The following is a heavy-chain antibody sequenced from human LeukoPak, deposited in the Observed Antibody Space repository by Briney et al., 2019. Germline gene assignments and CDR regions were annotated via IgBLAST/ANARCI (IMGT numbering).Heavy chain of an antibody. V-gene: IGHV3-15*01. CDR1: GFTFSNAW. D-gene: IGHD7-27*01. CDR2: IKSKTDGGTT. Sequence: PGGSLRLSCAASGFTFSNAWMSWVRQAPGKGLEWVGRIKSKTDGGTTDYAAPVKGRFTISRDDSKNTLYLQMNSLKTEDTAVYYCTAPLGISYYYYGMDVWGQGATVTVSS. CDR3: TAPLGISYYYYGMDV. J-gene: IGHJ6*02.